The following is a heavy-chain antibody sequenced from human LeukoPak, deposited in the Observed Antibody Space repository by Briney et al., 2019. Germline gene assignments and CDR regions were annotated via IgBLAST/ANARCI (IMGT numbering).Heavy chain of an antibody. CDR3: ARRVASGYDSGLDY. Sequence: GEALQISCKGSGYGFTSYWIGWVRRMPGKGLEWMGIIYPGDSDTRYSPSFQGQVTISADKSISTAYLQWSSLKASDTAMYYCARRVASGYDSGLDYWGQGTLVTVSS. CDR1: GYGFTSYW. D-gene: IGHD5-12*01. J-gene: IGHJ4*02. CDR2: IYPGDSDT. V-gene: IGHV5-51*01.